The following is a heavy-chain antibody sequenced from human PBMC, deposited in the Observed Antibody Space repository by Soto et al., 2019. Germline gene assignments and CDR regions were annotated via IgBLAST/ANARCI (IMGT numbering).Heavy chain of an antibody. CDR1: GYTFTDFY. CDR2: IIPKTGDT. D-gene: IGHD1-1*01. V-gene: IGHV1-2*02. Sequence: QEQLVQSGTEVKKPGASVTVSCKSSGYTFTDFYLHWLPQAPGQGLEWVGWIIPKTGDTKSSQKFQGRVTMSRDTSVSTAYIDLTSLTSDDTAMYYCATGTNGTTGWYHPWGQGTRVTVSS. CDR3: ATGTNGTTGWYHP. J-gene: IGHJ5*02.